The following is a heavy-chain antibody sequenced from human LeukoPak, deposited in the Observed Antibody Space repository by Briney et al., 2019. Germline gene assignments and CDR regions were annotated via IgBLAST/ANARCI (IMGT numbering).Heavy chain of an antibody. V-gene: IGHV1-2*02. Sequence: GASVKVSXKASEYTFTGYYMRWVRQAPGQGLEWMGWINPNSGGTNYAQKFQGRVTMTRDTSISTAYMELSRLRSDDTAVYYCARDGGNLRFLEWLLDYWGQGTLVTVSS. J-gene: IGHJ4*02. D-gene: IGHD3-3*01. CDR3: ARDGGNLRFLEWLLDY. CDR1: EYTFTGYY. CDR2: INPNSGGT.